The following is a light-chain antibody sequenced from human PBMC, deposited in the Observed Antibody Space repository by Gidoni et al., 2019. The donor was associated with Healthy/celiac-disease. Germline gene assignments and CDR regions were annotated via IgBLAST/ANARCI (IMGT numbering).Light chain of an antibody. Sequence: EIVLTQSPGTQSFSPGERATLSCRASQSVSSSYLAWYQQKPGQAPRLLIYGAARRATGIPDRFSGSGSGTDVTLTISRLEPEDFAVYYCQQYETFGGGTKVEIK. CDR3: QQYET. V-gene: IGKV3-20*01. CDR1: QSVSSSY. CDR2: GAA. J-gene: IGKJ4*02.